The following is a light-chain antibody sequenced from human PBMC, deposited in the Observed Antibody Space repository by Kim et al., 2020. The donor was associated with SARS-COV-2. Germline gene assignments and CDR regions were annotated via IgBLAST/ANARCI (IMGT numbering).Light chain of an antibody. V-gene: IGKV3-15*01. CDR1: QSGSTN. J-gene: IGKJ2*01. CDR2: GAS. Sequence: SVSPGDRATLSCRASQSGSTNVAWYQQKRGQAPRLVIHGASTRATGIPARFSGSGSGTEFTLTISSLQSEDFAVYYCQQYSDWPRTFGQGTKLEIK. CDR3: QQYSDWPRT.